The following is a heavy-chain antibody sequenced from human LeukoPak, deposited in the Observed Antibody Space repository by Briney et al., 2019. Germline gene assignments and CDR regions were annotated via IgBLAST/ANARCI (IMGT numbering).Heavy chain of an antibody. V-gene: IGHV3-23*01. CDR2: ISGSGGST. D-gene: IGHD6-19*01. CDR1: GFTFSSYA. Sequence: GSLRLSCAASGFTFSSYAMGWVRQAPGKGLEWVSAISGSGGSTYYADSVKGRFTISRDNSKNTLYLQMNSLRAEDTAVYYCAKTGYSSGKGDYWGQGTLVTVSS. J-gene: IGHJ4*02. CDR3: AKTGYSSGKGDY.